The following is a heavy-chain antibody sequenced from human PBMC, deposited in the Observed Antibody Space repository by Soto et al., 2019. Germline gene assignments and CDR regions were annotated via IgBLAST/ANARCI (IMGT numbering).Heavy chain of an antibody. Sequence: SETLSLTCTVSGGSISSGGYYWSWIRQHPGKGLEWIGYIYYSGSTYYNPSLKSRVTISVDTSKNQFSLKLSSVTAADTAVYYCARDDSSGNFDYWGQGTLVTVS. V-gene: IGHV4-31*03. CDR2: IYYSGST. D-gene: IGHD3-22*01. CDR3: ARDDSSGNFDY. CDR1: GGSISSGGYY. J-gene: IGHJ4*02.